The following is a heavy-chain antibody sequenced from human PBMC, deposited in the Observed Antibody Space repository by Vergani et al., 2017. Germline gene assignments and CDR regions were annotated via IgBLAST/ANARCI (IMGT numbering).Heavy chain of an antibody. CDR1: GYTFTSYY. V-gene: IGHV1-46*01. CDR3: ARKIGELPLGWFWFDP. CDR2: INPSGGST. Sequence: QVQLVPSGAEVKKPGASVTVSCKASGYTFTSYYMPWVRQAPGQGLEWMGIINPSGGSTSYAQTFQGRVTMTRDTSTSTVYMELSSLRSEDTAVYYCARKIGELPLGWFWFDPWGQGTLVTVSS. J-gene: IGHJ5*02. D-gene: IGHD3-10*01.